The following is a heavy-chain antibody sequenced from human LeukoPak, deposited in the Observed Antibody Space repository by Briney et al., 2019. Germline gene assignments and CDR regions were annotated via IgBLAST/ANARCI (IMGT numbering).Heavy chain of an antibody. D-gene: IGHD3-22*01. CDR2: IWYDGSNK. CDR3: ASAPYYYDSSGYSLGGMDV. CDR1: GFTFSSYG. J-gene: IGHJ6*02. V-gene: IGHV3-33*01. Sequence: PGRSLRLSCAASGFTFSSYGMHWVRQAPGKGLEWVAVIWYDGSNKYYADSVKGRFTISRDNSKNTLYLQMNSLRAEDTAVYYCASAPYYYDSSGYSLGGMDVWGQGTTVTVSS.